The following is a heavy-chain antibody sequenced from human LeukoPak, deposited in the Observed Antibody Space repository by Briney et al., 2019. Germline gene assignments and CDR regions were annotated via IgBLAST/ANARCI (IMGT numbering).Heavy chain of an antibody. V-gene: IGHV4-59*01. CDR2: IYYSGST. Sequence: SETLSLTCTVSGGSIRSYYWSWIRQPPGKGLEWIGYIYYSGSTNYNPSLRSRVTISVDTSKNQFSLKLSSVTAADTAVYYCARGGYSSGWLNFDYWGQGTLVTVSS. J-gene: IGHJ4*02. CDR1: GGSIRSYY. CDR3: ARGGYSSGWLNFDY. D-gene: IGHD6-19*01.